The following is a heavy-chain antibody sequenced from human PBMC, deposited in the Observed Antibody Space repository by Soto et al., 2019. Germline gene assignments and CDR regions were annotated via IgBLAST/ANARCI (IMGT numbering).Heavy chain of an antibody. V-gene: IGHV3-48*02. J-gene: IGHJ4*02. CDR3: ASGRRASDH. CDR1: GFTFSSFS. Sequence: PGGSLRLSCAASGFTFSSFSMNWVRQAPGKGLEWISYISSSSTTVYYADSVKGRFTISRDNAKNSLYLQMNSLRDEDTAVYYCASGRRASDHWGQGTLVTVSS. CDR2: ISSSSTTV.